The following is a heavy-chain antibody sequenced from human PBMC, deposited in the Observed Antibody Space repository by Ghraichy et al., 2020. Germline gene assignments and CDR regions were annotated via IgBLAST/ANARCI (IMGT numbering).Heavy chain of an antibody. J-gene: IGHJ6*02. CDR2: VSWDGGST. D-gene: IGHD3-16*01. CDR3: AKGIGVLYYDGMDV. V-gene: IGHV3-43*01. CDR1: GFTFDDCT. Sequence: GGSLRLSCAASGFTFDDCTMHWVCQAPGKGLEWVSLVSWDGGSTFYADSVKGRFTISRDNTGNSLYLQMNSLRTDDTALYFCAKGIGVLYYDGMDVWGQGTTVTVSS.